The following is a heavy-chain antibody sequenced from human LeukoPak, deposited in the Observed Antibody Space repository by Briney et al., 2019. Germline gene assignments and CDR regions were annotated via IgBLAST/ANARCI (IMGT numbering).Heavy chain of an antibody. V-gene: IGHV4-61*02. CDR3: ARAGGYCSSTSCQNWFDP. D-gene: IGHD2-2*01. Sequence: SQTLSLTCTVSGGSISSGSYYWSRIRQPAGKGLEWIGRIYTSGSTNYNPSLKSRVTISVDTSKNQFSLKLSSVTAADTAVYYCARAGGYCSSTSCQNWFDPWGQGTLVTVSS. CDR2: IYTSGST. J-gene: IGHJ5*02. CDR1: GGSISSGSYY.